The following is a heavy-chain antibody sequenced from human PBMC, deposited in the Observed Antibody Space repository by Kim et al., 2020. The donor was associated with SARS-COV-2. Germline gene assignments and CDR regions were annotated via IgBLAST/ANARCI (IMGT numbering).Heavy chain of an antibody. Sequence: GGSLRLSCTGSGFIFGDYAINWVRQAPGRGLEWVGFIRSKAYGGTIDYAASVKGRFTISRDDSKNVAYLQMNSLKTEDTAVYYCLLGQELAYYDYCMHVWGQGTTVTVSS. V-gene: IGHV3-49*04. D-gene: IGHD6-13*01. CDR2: IRSKAYGGTI. CDR1: GFIFGDYA. CDR3: LLGQELAYYDYCMHV. J-gene: IGHJ6*02.